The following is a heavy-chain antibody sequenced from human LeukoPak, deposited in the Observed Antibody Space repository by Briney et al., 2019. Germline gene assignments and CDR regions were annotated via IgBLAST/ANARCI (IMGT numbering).Heavy chain of an antibody. D-gene: IGHD6-25*01. V-gene: IGHV1-2*06. Sequence: ASVKVSCKASGYTFTGYYMHWVRQAPGQGLEWMGRINPNSGGTNYAQKFQGRVTMTRDTSISTAYMGLSRLRSDDTAVYYCASGGYGAQNYFDYWGQGTLVTVSS. CDR1: GYTFTGYY. CDR2: INPNSGGT. CDR3: ASGGYGAQNYFDY. J-gene: IGHJ4*02.